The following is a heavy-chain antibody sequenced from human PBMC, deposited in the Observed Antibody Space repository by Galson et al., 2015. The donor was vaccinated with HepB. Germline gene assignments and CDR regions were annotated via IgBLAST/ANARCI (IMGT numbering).Heavy chain of an antibody. CDR1: GFTFDDYA. Sequence: SLRLSCAASGFTFDDYAMHWVRQAPGKGLEWVSGISWNSGSIGYADSVKGRFTISRDNAKNSLCLQMNSLRAEDTALYYCAKEGTYCSSTSCYNLLPYYFDYWGQGTLVTVSS. CDR3: AKEGTYCSSTSCYNLLPYYFDY. D-gene: IGHD2-2*01. J-gene: IGHJ4*02. CDR2: ISWNSGSI. V-gene: IGHV3-9*01.